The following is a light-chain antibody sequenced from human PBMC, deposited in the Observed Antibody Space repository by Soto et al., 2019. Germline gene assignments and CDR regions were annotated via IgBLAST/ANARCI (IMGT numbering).Light chain of an antibody. CDR1: HSVSSSY. Sequence: ESVVTQSPGTLSLSPGEKATLYYRASHSVSSSYLAWYQQKPGQAPRLLIYGASSSATGIPDRFSGSGSGTDFTLTISRLEPEDFAVYYCQQYGSSLPITFGQGTRLEIK. J-gene: IGKJ5*01. V-gene: IGKV3-20*01. CDR2: GAS. CDR3: QQYGSSLPIT.